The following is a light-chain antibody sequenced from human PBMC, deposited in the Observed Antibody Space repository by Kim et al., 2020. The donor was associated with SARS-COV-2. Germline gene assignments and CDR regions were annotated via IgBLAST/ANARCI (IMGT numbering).Light chain of an antibody. CDR1: KLGDKY. CDR3: QAWDSSTAYWV. V-gene: IGLV3-1*01. CDR2: QDS. Sequence: PEQTTSITCSGDKLGDKYAFWYQQKPGQSPVLVIYQDSKRPSGIPERFSGSNSGNTATLTISGTQAMDEADYYCQAWDSSTAYWVFGGGTQLTVL. J-gene: IGLJ3*02.